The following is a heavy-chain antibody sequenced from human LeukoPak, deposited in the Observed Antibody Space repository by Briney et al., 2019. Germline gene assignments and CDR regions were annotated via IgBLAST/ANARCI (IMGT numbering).Heavy chain of an antibody. Sequence: GGSLRLSCAASGFTFSSYWMHWVRQAPGKGLVWVSHINSDGSSTSYADSVKGRFTISRDNAKNTLYLQMNSLRAEDTAVYYCARDPAGWLPDFDYWGQGTLVTVSS. D-gene: IGHD5-24*01. J-gene: IGHJ4*02. CDR2: INSDGSST. CDR1: GFTFSSYW. V-gene: IGHV3-74*01. CDR3: ARDPAGWLPDFDY.